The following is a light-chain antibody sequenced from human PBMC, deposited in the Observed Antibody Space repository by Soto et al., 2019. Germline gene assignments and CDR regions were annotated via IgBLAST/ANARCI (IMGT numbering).Light chain of an antibody. V-gene: IGKV3-15*01. CDR2: GAS. CDR3: QQYNNWPRT. CDR1: QSVSSN. J-gene: IGKJ2*01. Sequence: EIVMTQSPATLSVSPGERATLSCRASQSVSSNLAWYQQKTGQAPRLLIYGASIRATGITARFSGSGSGTEFTLTISSLQSEDFAVYYFQQYNNWPRTFGQGTKLEIK.